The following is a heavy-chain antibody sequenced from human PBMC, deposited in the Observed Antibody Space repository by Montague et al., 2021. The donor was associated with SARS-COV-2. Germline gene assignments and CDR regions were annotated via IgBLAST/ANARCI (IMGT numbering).Heavy chain of an antibody. V-gene: IGHV4-59*12. Sequence: SETLSLTCTVSGGSISSYYWSWIRQPPGKGLEWIGYIYYSGSTNYNPSLKNRVTISVDTSKNQFSLKLSSVTAADTAVYYCAGTYYDVGSGFIHYYYMDVWGKGTTVTVSS. CDR1: GGSISSYY. CDR2: IYYSGST. J-gene: IGHJ6*03. D-gene: IGHD3-3*01. CDR3: AGTYYDVGSGFIHYYYMDV.